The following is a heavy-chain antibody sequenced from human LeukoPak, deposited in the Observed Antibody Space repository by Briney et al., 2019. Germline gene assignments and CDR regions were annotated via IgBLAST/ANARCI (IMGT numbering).Heavy chain of an antibody. D-gene: IGHD6-13*01. J-gene: IGHJ4*02. Sequence: GGSLRLSCAASGFTFSSYAMSWVRQAPGRGLEWVSAISGSGGSTYYADSVKGRFTISRDNSKNTLYLQMNSLRAEDTAVYYCAKKGSSSGYYFDYWGQGTLVTVSS. V-gene: IGHV3-23*01. CDR1: GFTFSSYA. CDR3: AKKGSSSGYYFDY. CDR2: ISGSGGST.